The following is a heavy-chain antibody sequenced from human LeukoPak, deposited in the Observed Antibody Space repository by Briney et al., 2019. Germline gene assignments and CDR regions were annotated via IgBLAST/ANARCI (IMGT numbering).Heavy chain of an antibody. CDR1: GYSISSGYY. J-gene: IGHJ4*02. CDR3: ASPSEYSGSYLDY. D-gene: IGHD1-26*01. Sequence: SETLSLTCAVSGYSISSGYYWGWIRQPPGKGLEWIGSIYHSGSTYYNPSLKSRVTISVDTSKNQFSLELSSVTAADTAVYYCASPSEYSGSYLDYWGQGTLVTVSS. V-gene: IGHV4-38-2*01. CDR2: IYHSGST.